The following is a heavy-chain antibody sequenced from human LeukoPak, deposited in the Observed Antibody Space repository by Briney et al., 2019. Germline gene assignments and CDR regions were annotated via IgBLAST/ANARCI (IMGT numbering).Heavy chain of an antibody. J-gene: IGHJ4*02. CDR3: ARDSVIYGY. CDR2: ISGSGGST. Sequence: GGTLRLSCAASGFTFSSYGMSWVRQAPGKGLEWVSTISGSGGSTYYADSVKGRFTISRDNAKKSLYLQMNSLRAEDTAVYYCARDSVIYGYWGQGTLVTVSS. V-gene: IGHV3-23*01. CDR1: GFTFSSYG. D-gene: IGHD3/OR15-3a*01.